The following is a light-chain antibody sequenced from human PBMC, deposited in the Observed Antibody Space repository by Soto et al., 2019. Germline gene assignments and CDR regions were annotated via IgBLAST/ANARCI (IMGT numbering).Light chain of an antibody. CDR1: QSIRSD. J-gene: IGKJ2*01. Sequence: EVVMTQSPATLSVSPGDRATLSCRASQSIRSDLAWYQQRPGQAPRLLIYGASTRAAGIPARFSGSGSGTDFTLTISSLQSEDFAVYYCQQYNDWPPFTFGQGTTLDIK. CDR3: QQYNDWPPFT. V-gene: IGKV3-15*01. CDR2: GAS.